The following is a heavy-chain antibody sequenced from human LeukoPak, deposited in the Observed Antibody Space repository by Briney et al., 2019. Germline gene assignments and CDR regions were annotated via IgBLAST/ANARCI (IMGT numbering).Heavy chain of an antibody. CDR1: GGSISSSSYY. Sequence: SSETLSLTCTVSGGSISSSSYYWGWLRQPPGKGLEWIGSIYYSGSTYYNPSLKSRVTISVDTSKNQFSLKLSSVTAADTAVYYCARGIGGYGDAFDIWGQGTMVTVSS. CDR3: ARGIGGYGDAFDI. D-gene: IGHD5-12*01. CDR2: IYYSGST. V-gene: IGHV4-39*01. J-gene: IGHJ3*02.